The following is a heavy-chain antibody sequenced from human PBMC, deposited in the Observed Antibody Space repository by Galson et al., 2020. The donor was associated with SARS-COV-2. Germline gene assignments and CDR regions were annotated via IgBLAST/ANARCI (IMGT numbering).Heavy chain of an antibody. V-gene: IGHV3-30*18. D-gene: IGHD3-22*01. CDR3: AKDQRWYYYDSSGSHFDY. CDR2: ISYDGSNK. J-gene: IGHJ4*02. CDR1: GFTFSSYG. Sequence: GGSLRLSCAASGFTFSSYGMHWVRQAPGKGLEWVAVISYDGSNKYYADSVTGRFTISRDNSKNTLYLQMNSLRAEDTAVYYCAKDQRWYYYDSSGSHFDYWGQGTLVTVSS.